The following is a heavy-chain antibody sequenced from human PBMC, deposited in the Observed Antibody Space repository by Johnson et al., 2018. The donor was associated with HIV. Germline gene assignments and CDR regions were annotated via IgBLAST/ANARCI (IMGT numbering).Heavy chain of an antibody. Sequence: QVQLVESGGGLIQPGGSLRLSCAASGFTFSSYAMNWVRQAPGKGLEWVAVISYDGRNKDYADSVKGRFTISRDNSKNTLYLQMSSLKAEDTAMYYCARDGESQQLPLGDAFDVWGQGTMVIVSS. CDR2: ISYDGRNK. CDR3: ARDGESQQLPLGDAFDV. V-gene: IGHV3-30*04. CDR1: GFTFSSYA. D-gene: IGHD6-13*01. J-gene: IGHJ3*01.